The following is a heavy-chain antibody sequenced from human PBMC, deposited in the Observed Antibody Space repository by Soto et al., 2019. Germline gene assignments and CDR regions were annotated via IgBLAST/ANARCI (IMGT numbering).Heavy chain of an antibody. CDR1: RFIFSDYA. CDR3: AKDAVSYNGKWDWFDS. CDR2: IGGSNTDR. D-gene: IGHD1-26*01. V-gene: IGHV3-23*01. J-gene: IGHJ5*01. Sequence: DVQLLQSGGGLVQPGGSLTLSCAASRFIFSDYAMNWVRQAPGKGLEWVSSIGGSNTDRYYADSVKGRFIISRENSKNPMYLQMNSLRDDDTAVYYCAKDAVSYNGKWDWFDSWGQGTLVTVSS.